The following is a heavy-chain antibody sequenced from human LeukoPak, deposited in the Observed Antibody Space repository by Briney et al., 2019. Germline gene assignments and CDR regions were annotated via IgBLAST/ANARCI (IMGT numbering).Heavy chain of an antibody. J-gene: IGHJ4*02. V-gene: IGHV3-23*01. D-gene: IGHD2-15*01. Sequence: GGSLRLSCAASGFTFNNYAMNWVRQAPGKGLEWVSSISGGGETTYYADSAKGRFTISRDNSQNTLYLQMNSLRAEDTAVHYCARAYPAHAGYFFFDYGGQETLVTVS. CDR3: ARAYPAHAGYFFFDY. CDR2: ISGGGETT. CDR1: GFTFNNYA.